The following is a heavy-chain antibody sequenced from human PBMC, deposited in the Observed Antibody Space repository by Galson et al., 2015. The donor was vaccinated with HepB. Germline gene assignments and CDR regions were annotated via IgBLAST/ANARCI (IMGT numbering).Heavy chain of an antibody. CDR3: AKDLGGSSGWIDF. CDR2: ISAYNSKP. D-gene: IGHD6-19*01. Sequence: SVKVSCKASGDTFSRYGVHWVRQAPGQGLEWMGWISAYNSKPDYAQKLQGRVTMTKDTSTSTACMELRSLTSDDTAIYYCAKDLGGSSGWIDFWGQGTLVTVSS. J-gene: IGHJ4*02. CDR1: GDTFSRYG. V-gene: IGHV1-18*04.